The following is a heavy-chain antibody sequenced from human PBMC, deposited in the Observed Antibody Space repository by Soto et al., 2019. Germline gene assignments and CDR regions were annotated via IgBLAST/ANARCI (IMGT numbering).Heavy chain of an antibody. J-gene: IGHJ5*02. D-gene: IGHD2-2*01. CDR3: ARLHCDSPNCVPLDP. CDR1: GGSISDDTYY. Sequence: QLQLQKSGPGLVKTSETLSLTCTVSGGSISDDTYYWGWIRQPPGKGLEWIGSIYYSGTSSYNPSLKSRVTMSVDTSKKQLSLRLSSVTAADTAVYYCARLHCDSPNCVPLDPWGQGTLVIVSS. V-gene: IGHV4-39*01. CDR2: IYYSGTS.